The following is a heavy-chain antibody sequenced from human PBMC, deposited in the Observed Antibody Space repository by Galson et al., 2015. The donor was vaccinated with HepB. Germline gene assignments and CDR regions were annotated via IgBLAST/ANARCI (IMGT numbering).Heavy chain of an antibody. CDR3: ARDLIENGDYVYPSDY. V-gene: IGHV3-7*01. Sequence: SLRLSCAASGFTFSSYWMSWVRQAPGKGLEWVANIKQDGREKYYGDSVKGRFTISRDNAKNSLYLQMNSLRAEDTAVYYCARDLIENGDYVYPSDYWGQGTLVTVSS. CDR1: GFTFSSYW. J-gene: IGHJ4*02. D-gene: IGHD4-17*01. CDR2: IKQDGREK.